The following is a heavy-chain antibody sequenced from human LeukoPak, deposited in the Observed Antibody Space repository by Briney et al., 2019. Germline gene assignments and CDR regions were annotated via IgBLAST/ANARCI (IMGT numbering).Heavy chain of an antibody. D-gene: IGHD6-19*01. CDR3: ARDSSGWYRGHFDY. V-gene: IGHV4-4*07. Sequence: PSETLSLTCTVSGGSISSYYWSWVRQPAGKGLEWIGRIYTSGSTNYNPSLKSRVTMSVDTSKNQFSLKLSSVTVADTAVYYCARDSSGWYRGHFDYGGQGTLVTVDS. CDR1: GGSISSYY. J-gene: IGHJ4*02. CDR2: IYTSGST.